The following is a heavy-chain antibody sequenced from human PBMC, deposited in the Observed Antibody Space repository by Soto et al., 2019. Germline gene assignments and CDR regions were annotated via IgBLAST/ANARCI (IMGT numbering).Heavy chain of an antibody. CDR2: LNQDGSEK. CDR3: ARAVSTAGGH. J-gene: IGHJ4*02. Sequence: EVQLVESGGGLVQPGGSLRLSCAASGFTFSNYWMTWVRQAPGKGLEWVASLNQDGSEKYYVDSVKGRFTISRDNAQNSLSLQMNSLRADDTAVYYCARAVSTAGGHWGQGTLLTVSS. V-gene: IGHV3-7*01. D-gene: IGHD6-25*01. CDR1: GFTFSNYW.